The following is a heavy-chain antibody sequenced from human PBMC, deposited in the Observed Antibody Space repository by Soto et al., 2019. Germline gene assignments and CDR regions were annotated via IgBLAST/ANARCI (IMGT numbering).Heavy chain of an antibody. Sequence: SETLSLTCTVSGGSISSYYWSWIRQPPGKGLEWIGYIYYSGSTNYNPSLKSRVTISVDTSKNQFSLKLSSVTAADTAVYYCARGYSSGWYEVGYYYYGMDAWGQGTTVTVSS. CDR1: GGSISSYY. J-gene: IGHJ6*02. CDR2: IYYSGST. CDR3: ARGYSSGWYEVGYYYYGMDA. D-gene: IGHD6-19*01. V-gene: IGHV4-59*01.